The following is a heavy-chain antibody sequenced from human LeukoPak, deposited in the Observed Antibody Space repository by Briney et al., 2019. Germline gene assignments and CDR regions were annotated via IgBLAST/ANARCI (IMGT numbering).Heavy chain of an antibody. J-gene: IGHJ6*03. CDR2: ISSSSSTI. Sequence: PGGSLRLSCAASGFTFSSYSMNWVRQAPGKGLEWVSYISSSSSTIYYADSVKGRFTISRDNAKNSLYLQMNSLRAEDTAVYYCARAYQDYYYMDVWGKGTTVTVSS. CDR1: GFTFSSYS. V-gene: IGHV3-48*04. CDR3: ARAYQDYYYMDV.